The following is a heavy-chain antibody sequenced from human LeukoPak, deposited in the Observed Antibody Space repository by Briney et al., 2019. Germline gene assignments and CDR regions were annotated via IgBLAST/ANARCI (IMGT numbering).Heavy chain of an antibody. V-gene: IGHV3-72*01. CDR3: TSLVVDTALFSYYYYMDV. Sequence: GGSLRLSCAASGFTFSDHYMDWVRQAPGKGLEWVGRTRNKANSYTTEYAASVKGRFTISRDDSKSIAHLQMNSLKTEDTAVYYCTSLVVDTALFSYYYYMDVWGKGTTVTVSS. CDR2: TRNKANSYTT. J-gene: IGHJ6*03. CDR1: GFTFSDHY. D-gene: IGHD5-18*01.